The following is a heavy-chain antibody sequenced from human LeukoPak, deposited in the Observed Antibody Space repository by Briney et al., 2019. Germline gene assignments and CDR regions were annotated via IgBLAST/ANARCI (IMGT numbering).Heavy chain of an antibody. CDR1: GFTFSNYA. CDR2: IWHDSRNE. D-gene: IGHD3-3*01. Sequence: PGGSLRLSCAASGFTFSNYAMHWVRQAPGKGLEWVAVIWHDSRNEYYLNSVKGRFTISRDNPNNRLYLEMNSLRTEDTAVYFCARVMYDFWSPSYPLAFNSWGQGTPVIVSS. V-gene: IGHV3-33*08. J-gene: IGHJ5*01. CDR3: ARVMYDFWSPSYPLAFNS.